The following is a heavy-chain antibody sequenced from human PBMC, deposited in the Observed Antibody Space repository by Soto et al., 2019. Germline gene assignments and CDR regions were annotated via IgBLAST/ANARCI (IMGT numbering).Heavy chain of an antibody. CDR2: IYYSGST. Sequence: SETLSLTCTVSGGSISSYYWSWIRQPPGKGLEWIGYIYYSGSTNYNPSLKSRVTISVDTSKNQFSLKLSSVTAADTAVYYCARATGLVRRYYFDYWGQGTLVTVSS. D-gene: IGHD6-19*01. CDR3: ARATGLVRRYYFDY. J-gene: IGHJ4*02. V-gene: IGHV4-59*01. CDR1: GGSISSYY.